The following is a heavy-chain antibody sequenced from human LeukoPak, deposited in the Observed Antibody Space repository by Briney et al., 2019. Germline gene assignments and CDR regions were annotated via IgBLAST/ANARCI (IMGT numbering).Heavy chain of an antibody. CDR3: ASESPLYYGGNSEF. V-gene: IGHV3-53*01. J-gene: IGHJ4*02. Sequence: GGSLRLPCAVSGFTVSSNYMSWVRQAPGKGLEWVSGIYGGDTTYYADPVKGRFTISRDNSKNTLYLQMNSLRADDTAVYYCASESPLYYGGNSEFWGQGTLVTVSS. CDR1: GFTVSSNY. CDR2: IYGGDTT. D-gene: IGHD4-23*01.